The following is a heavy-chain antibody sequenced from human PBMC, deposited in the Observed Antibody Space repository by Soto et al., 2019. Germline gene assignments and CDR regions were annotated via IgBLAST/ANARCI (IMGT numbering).Heavy chain of an antibody. CDR2: ISGSSGST. CDR3: AKDYQDIVLMVYAIAWFDP. J-gene: IGHJ5*02. D-gene: IGHD2-8*01. V-gene: IGHV3-23*01. Sequence: SLRLSCAASGFTFSSYSMNWVRQAPGKGLEWVSAISGSSGSTYYADSVKGRFTISRDNSKNTLYLQMNSLRAEDTAVYYCAKDYQDIVLMVYAIAWFDPWGQGTLVTVSS. CDR1: GFTFSSYS.